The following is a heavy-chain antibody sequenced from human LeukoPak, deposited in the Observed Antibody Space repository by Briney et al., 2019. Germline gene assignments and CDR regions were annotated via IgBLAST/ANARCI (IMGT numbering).Heavy chain of an antibody. Sequence: GGSLRLSCAASGFTFSNYAMSWVRQAPGKGLEWVSAISGSGDRTYYADSVKGRSTISRDNTKNTMYLQMNSLRVEDTAVYYCAKVEYDYIWGIYRLTYFDYWGQGTLVTVSS. D-gene: IGHD3-16*02. CDR1: GFTFSNYA. CDR3: AKVEYDYIWGIYRLTYFDY. J-gene: IGHJ4*02. V-gene: IGHV3-23*01. CDR2: ISGSGDRT.